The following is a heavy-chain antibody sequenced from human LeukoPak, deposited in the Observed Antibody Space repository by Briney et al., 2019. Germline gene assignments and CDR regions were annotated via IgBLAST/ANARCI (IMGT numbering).Heavy chain of an antibody. J-gene: IGHJ4*02. CDR1: GFTFSSSA. Sequence: GGSLRLSCAASGFTFSSSAMTWVRQAPGKGLEWVSVLYSSGGAYYADSVKGRFTISRDNSKNTLYLQMNNLRADDTAVYYCARGDSGGSGKTFDYWGQGTLVIVSS. V-gene: IGHV3-53*01. CDR3: ARGDSGGSGKTFDY. CDR2: LYSSGGA. D-gene: IGHD3-10*01.